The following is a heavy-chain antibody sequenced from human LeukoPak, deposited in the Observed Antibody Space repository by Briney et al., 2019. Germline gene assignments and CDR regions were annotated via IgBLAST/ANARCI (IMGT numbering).Heavy chain of an antibody. CDR3: ARELDYYDSSGYPKAQYVFDI. Sequence: GGSLRLSCAASGFTFDDYGMSWVRQAPGKGLEWVAGINWNGGSTGYADSVKGRFTISRDNAKSSLYLQMNSLRAEDTALYYCARELDYYDSSGYPKAQYVFDIWGQGTMVTVSS. V-gene: IGHV3-20*04. CDR1: GFTFDDYG. D-gene: IGHD3-22*01. J-gene: IGHJ3*02. CDR2: INWNGGST.